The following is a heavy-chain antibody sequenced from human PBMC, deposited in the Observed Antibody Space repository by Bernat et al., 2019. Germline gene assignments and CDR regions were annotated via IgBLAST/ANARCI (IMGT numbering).Heavy chain of an antibody. D-gene: IGHD3-22*01. Sequence: QVQLVESGGGLVKPGGSLRLSCAASGFTFSDYYISWIRQAPGKGLEWVSYISSSGSTIYYADSVKGRFTISRDNAKNSLYLQMNSLRAEDTAVYYCARDQRPHYYDSSGYQAYYFDYWGQGTLVTVAS. CDR3: ARDQRPHYYDSSGYQAYYFDY. CDR2: ISSSGSTI. V-gene: IGHV3-11*01. CDR1: GFTFSDYY. J-gene: IGHJ4*02.